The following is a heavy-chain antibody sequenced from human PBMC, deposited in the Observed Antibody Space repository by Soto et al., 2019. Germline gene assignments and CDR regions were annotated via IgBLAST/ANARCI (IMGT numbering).Heavy chain of an antibody. CDR2: ISGSGGST. V-gene: IGHV3-23*01. D-gene: IGHD2-2*01. CDR3: AKVFRSYCSSTSCFLFDY. CDR1: GFTFSSYA. J-gene: IGHJ4*02. Sequence: ESGGGLVQPGGSLRLSCAASGFTFSSYAMSWVRQAPGKGLEWVSAISGSGGSTYYADSVKGRFTISRDNSKNTLYLQMNSLRAEDTAVYYCAKVFRSYCSSTSCFLFDYWGQGTLVTVSS.